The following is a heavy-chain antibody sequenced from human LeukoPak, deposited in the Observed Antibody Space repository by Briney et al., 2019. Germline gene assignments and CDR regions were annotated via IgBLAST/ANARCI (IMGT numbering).Heavy chain of an antibody. CDR3: ASQGYSYGWNWFDP. D-gene: IGHD5-18*01. V-gene: IGHV1-2*02. CDR2: INPNSGST. Sequence: GASVKVSCKASGYTFTSYYMHWVRQAPGQGLEWMGWINPNSGSTNYAQKFQGRVTMTRDTSISTAYMELSRLRSEDTAVYYCASQGYSYGWNWFDPWGKGTLVTVSS. CDR1: GYTFTSYY. J-gene: IGHJ5*02.